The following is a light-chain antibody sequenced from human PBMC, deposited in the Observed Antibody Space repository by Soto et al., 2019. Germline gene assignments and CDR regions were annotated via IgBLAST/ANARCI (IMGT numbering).Light chain of an antibody. J-gene: IGKJ4*01. CDR3: QQDGYYTT. CDR2: KAS. CDR1: QSISSW. Sequence: DIQMTQSPSTLSASVGDRVTITCRASQSISSWLAWYQQKPGKAPKLLIYKASSLESGVPSRFSGSGSGTEFTLPHSSPPPEYFATYYCQQDGYYTTVGRGTKVEIK. V-gene: IGKV1-5*03.